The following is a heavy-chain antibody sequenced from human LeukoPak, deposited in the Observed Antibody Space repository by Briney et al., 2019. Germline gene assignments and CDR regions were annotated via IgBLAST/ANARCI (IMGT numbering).Heavy chain of an antibody. CDR2: IYPGDSDT. D-gene: IGHD3-22*01. CDR1: GYTFNTYW. Sequence: GESLKISCKGSGYTFNTYWIGWVRQMRGKGLEWIGIIYPGDSDTRYSPSFQGQVTISADKSISTAYLQWSSLKASDTAMYYCARRAYYYDSSGYYYYFDFWGQGTLVTVSS. V-gene: IGHV5-51*01. J-gene: IGHJ4*02. CDR3: ARRAYYYDSSGYYYYFDF.